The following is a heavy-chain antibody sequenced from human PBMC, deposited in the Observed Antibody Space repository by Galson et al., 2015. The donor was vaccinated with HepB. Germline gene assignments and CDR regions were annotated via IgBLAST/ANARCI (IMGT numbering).Heavy chain of an antibody. Sequence: SLRLSCAASGFTFSSYAMSWVRQAPGKGLEWVSAISGSGSSTYYADSVKGRFTISRDNSKNTLYLQMNSLRAEDTAVYYCAKTVGRLAARPEFDYWGQGTLVTVSS. V-gene: IGHV3-23*01. J-gene: IGHJ4*02. CDR1: GFTFSSYA. CDR2: ISGSGSST. D-gene: IGHD6-6*01. CDR3: AKTVGRLAARPEFDY.